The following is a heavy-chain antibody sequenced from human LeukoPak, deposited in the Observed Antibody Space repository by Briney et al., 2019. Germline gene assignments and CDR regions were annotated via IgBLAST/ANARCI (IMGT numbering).Heavy chain of an antibody. J-gene: IGHJ3*02. CDR1: GGSFSGYY. D-gene: IGHD1-1*01. CDR2: INHSGST. CDR3: ARTKHWLAFDM. Sequence: PSETLSLTCAVYGGSFSGYYWSWIRQPPGKGLEWIGEINHSGSTNYNPSLKSRVTISVDTSKNQFSLKLSSMTAADTAMYYCARTKHWLAFDMWGQGTMVTVSS. V-gene: IGHV4-34*01.